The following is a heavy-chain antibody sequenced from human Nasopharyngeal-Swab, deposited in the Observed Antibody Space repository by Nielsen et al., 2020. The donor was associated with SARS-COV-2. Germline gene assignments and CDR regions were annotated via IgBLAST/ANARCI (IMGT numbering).Heavy chain of an antibody. D-gene: IGHD2-2*01. CDR1: GGTFSSYA. CDR3: ARGGGYCSSTSCPNWFDP. V-gene: IGHV1-69*13. J-gene: IGHJ5*02. Sequence: SVKVSCKASGGTFSSYAIRWVRQAPGQGLEWMGGIIPIFGTANYAQKFQGRVTITADESTSTAYMELSSLRSEDTAVYYCARGGGYCSSTSCPNWFDPWGQGTLVTVSS. CDR2: IIPIFGTA.